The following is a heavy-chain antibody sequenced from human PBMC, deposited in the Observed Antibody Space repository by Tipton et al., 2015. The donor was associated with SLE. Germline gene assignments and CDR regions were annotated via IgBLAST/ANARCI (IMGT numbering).Heavy chain of an antibody. J-gene: IGHJ4*02. CDR3: ARAPLGSVPLDY. V-gene: IGHV4-34*01. CDR1: GGSFSGYY. Sequence: TLSLTCAVYGGSFSGYYWSWIRQPPGKGLEWIGEINHSGSTNYNPSLKSRVTISVETSKNQFSLKLSSVTAADTAVYYCARAPLGSVPLDYWGQGTLVTVSS. CDR2: INHSGST. D-gene: IGHD1-26*01.